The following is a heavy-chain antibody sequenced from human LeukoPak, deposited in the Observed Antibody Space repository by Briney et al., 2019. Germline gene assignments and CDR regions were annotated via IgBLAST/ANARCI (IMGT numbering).Heavy chain of an antibody. Sequence: GGSLRLSRAASGFTFSLYWMTWVRQAPGKGLEWVANIKQDGNEKYYVDSVKGRFTISRDNAKNSLYLQMNSLRAEDTAVYYCASAYYLDYWGQGTLVTVSS. J-gene: IGHJ4*02. CDR1: GFTFSLYW. CDR3: ASAYYLDY. V-gene: IGHV3-7*01. D-gene: IGHD3-10*01. CDR2: IKQDGNEK.